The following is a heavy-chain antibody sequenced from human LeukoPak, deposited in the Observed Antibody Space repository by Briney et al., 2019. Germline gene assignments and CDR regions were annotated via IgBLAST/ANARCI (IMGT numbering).Heavy chain of an antibody. Sequence: SQTLSLTCAISGDSVSRNTAAWNWIRQSPSRGLEWLGRTYYRSKWYNDYAVSVKSRITINPDTSKNQFSLQLNSVTPEDTAVYYCARGLFYYGSGNVFDYWGQGTLVTVSS. D-gene: IGHD3-10*01. V-gene: IGHV6-1*01. CDR3: ARGLFYYGSGNVFDY. J-gene: IGHJ4*02. CDR1: GDSVSRNTAA. CDR2: TYYRSKWYN.